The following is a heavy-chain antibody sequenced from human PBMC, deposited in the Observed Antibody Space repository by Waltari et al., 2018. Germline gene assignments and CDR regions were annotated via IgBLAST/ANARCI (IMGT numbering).Heavy chain of an antibody. J-gene: IGHJ6*03. V-gene: IGHV4-59*01. CDR3: ARGSVRRPIHGDYMDV. Sequence: QVQLQESGPGLVEPSETLSLTCTVSGDPISPYYWSWIRQHPGQGLELIGYSYYSGTTNYSPSLKSRVTISIDTSRNEISLSLSSVTAADTAVYYCARGSVRRPIHGDYMDVWGKGTTVTVSS. CDR1: GDPISPYY. D-gene: IGHD3-10*01. CDR2: SYYSGTT.